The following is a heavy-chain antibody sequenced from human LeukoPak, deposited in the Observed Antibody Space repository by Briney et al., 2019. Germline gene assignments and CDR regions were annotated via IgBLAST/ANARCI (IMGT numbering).Heavy chain of an antibody. Sequence: ASVKVSCKASGGTFRSYAISWVRQAPGQGLEWLGGVISIAPTANYAQKFQDRVTMNMDEYTTTAFMELRSLRSDDTAVYYCARWRVSGTTLVTWFDTWGQGTLVTVSS. D-gene: IGHD5-18*01. V-gene: IGHV1-69*05. J-gene: IGHJ5*02. CDR2: VISIAPTA. CDR3: ARWRVSGTTLVTWFDT. CDR1: GGTFRSYA.